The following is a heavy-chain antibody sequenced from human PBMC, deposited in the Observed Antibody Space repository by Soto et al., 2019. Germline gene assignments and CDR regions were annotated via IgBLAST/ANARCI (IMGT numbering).Heavy chain of an antibody. CDR2: IYYSGST. Sequence: QVQLQESGPGLVKPSQTLSLTCTVSGGSISSGDYYWNWIRQPPGEGLEWMGTIYYSGSTYYNASPQSRQNITLDTYTNQLSLNLTPGSAADTAVYYCAGAASRPRDSSGHYFQLEYWGLGRLVTVSS. V-gene: IGHV4-30-4*01. CDR3: AGAASRPRDSSGHYFQLEY. CDR1: GGSISSGDYY. D-gene: IGHD2-15*01. J-gene: IGHJ4*02.